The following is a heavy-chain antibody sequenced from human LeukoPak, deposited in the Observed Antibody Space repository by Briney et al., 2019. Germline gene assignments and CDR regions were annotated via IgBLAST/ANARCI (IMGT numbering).Heavy chain of an antibody. V-gene: IGHV4-4*09. J-gene: IGHJ2*01. CDR3: AGHDEGSGWYRSYIDL. CDR2: SSTSGST. CDR1: GVSISSYC. D-gene: IGHD6-19*01. Sequence: SETLSLTCTVSGVSISSYCCSWIWQPPGKGLGLIGYSSTSGSTDYSPSPKSRVTISVERSKNQCSLNLSSVTAADTAVYYCAGHDEGSGWYRSYIDLWGRGTLVIVSS.